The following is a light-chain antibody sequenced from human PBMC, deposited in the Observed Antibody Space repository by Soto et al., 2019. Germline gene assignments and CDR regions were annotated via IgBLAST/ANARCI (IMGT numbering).Light chain of an antibody. J-gene: IGLJ2*01. Sequence: QSDLTQPRSVSGSPGQSVTISCTGTSSDVGGYNYVSWYQHHPGKDPKLMIYDVSKRPSGVPDRFSGSKSGNTASLTISGLQAEDEADYYCCSYAGSYGVVFGGGTKLTVL. V-gene: IGLV2-11*01. CDR3: CSYAGSYGVV. CDR1: SSDVGGYNY. CDR2: DVS.